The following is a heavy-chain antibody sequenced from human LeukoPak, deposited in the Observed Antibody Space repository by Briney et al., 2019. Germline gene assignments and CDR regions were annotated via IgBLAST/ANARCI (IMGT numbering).Heavy chain of an antibody. CDR1: GYTFTGYY. CDR2: INPNSGGT. CDR3: AREGGNWNYKFDY. V-gene: IGHV1-2*06. D-gene: IGHD1-7*01. Sequence: ASVKVSCKASGYTFTGYYMHWVRQAPGQGLEWMGRINPNSGGTNYAQKFQGRVTMTRVTSISTAYMELSRLRSDDTAVYYCAREGGNWNYKFDYWGQGTLVTVSS. J-gene: IGHJ4*02.